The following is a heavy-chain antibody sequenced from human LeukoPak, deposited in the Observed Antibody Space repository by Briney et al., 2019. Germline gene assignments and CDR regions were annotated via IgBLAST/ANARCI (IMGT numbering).Heavy chain of an antibody. CDR2: IKEDGSEK. V-gene: IGHV3-7*01. CDR1: GFTFSSYG. J-gene: IGHJ4*02. Sequence: GGSLRLSCAASGFTFSSYGMRWVRQAPGKGLEWVAYIKEDGSEKYYVDSVRGRFTISRDNAENSLYLQMNSLRAEDTAVYYCARNAGVYWGQGSLVTVSS. CDR3: ARNAGVY. D-gene: IGHD2-8*01.